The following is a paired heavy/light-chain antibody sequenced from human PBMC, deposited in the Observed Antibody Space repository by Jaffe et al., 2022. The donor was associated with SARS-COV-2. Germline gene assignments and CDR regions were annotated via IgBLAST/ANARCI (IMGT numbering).Heavy chain of an antibody. Sequence: QLQLQESGPGLVKPSETLSLTCTVSGGSISSSSYYWGWIRQPPGKGLEWIGSIYYSGSTYYNPSLKSRVTISVDTSKNQFSLKLSSVTAADTAVYYCARQYGGYSSGWYEAYYYYGMDVWGQGTTVTVSS. J-gene: IGHJ6*02. CDR2: IYYSGST. D-gene: IGHD6-19*01. V-gene: IGHV4-39*01. CDR1: GGSISSSSYY. CDR3: ARQYGGYSSGWYEAYYYYGMDV.
Light chain of an antibody. J-gene: IGLJ3*02. V-gene: IGLV2-14*01. CDR1: SSDVGGYNY. CDR3: SSYTSSSWV. Sequence: QSALTQPASVSGSPGQSITISCTGTSSDVGGYNYVSWYQQHPGKAPKLMIYEVSNRPSGVPDRFSGSKSGNTASLTISGLQAEDEADYYCSSYTSSSWVFGGGTKLTVL. CDR2: EVS.